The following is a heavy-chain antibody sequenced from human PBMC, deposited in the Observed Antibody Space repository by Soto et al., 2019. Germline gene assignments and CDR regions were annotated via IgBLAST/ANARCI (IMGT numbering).Heavy chain of an antibody. D-gene: IGHD3-10*01. V-gene: IGHV1-3*01. CDR3: SRATGVRYYYYMDA. J-gene: IGHJ6*03. Sequence: ASVNVSCKASGYTFTSYAMHWVLQAPGQRLEWMGWINAGNGNTKYSQKFQGRVTITRDTSASTAYMELSSLRSEDTAVYYCSRATGVRYYYYMDAWGKWTTVTVSS. CDR1: GYTFTSYA. CDR2: INAGNGNT.